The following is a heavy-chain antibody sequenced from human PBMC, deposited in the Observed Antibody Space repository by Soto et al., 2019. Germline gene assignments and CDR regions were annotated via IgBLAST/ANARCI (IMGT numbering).Heavy chain of an antibody. J-gene: IGHJ4*02. V-gene: IGHV4-39*01. CDR3: ASLKITRYDFWSQRKHFDY. CDR1: GGSISSSSYY. CDR2: IYYSGST. D-gene: IGHD3-3*01. Sequence: QLQLQESGPGLVKPSETLSLTCTVSGGSISSSSYYWGWIRQPPGKGLEWIGSIYYSGSTYYNPSLKSRVTISVDTSKNQFPLKLSSVTAADTAVYYCASLKITRYDFWSQRKHFDYWGQGTLVTVSS.